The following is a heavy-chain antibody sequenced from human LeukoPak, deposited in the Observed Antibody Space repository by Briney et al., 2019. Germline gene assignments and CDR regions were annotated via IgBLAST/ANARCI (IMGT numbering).Heavy chain of an antibody. CDR3: ARDWFTRLGELSPDRAFDY. CDR1: GFTFDDSV. CDR2: INWNGGST. D-gene: IGHD3-16*02. Sequence: GGSLRLSCAASGFTFDDSVMSWVRQAPGKGLEWVSGINWNGGSTGYADSVKGRFTISRDNAKNSLYLQMNSLRAEDTAFYYCARDWFTRLGELSPDRAFDYWGQGTLVTVSS. J-gene: IGHJ4*02. V-gene: IGHV3-20*04.